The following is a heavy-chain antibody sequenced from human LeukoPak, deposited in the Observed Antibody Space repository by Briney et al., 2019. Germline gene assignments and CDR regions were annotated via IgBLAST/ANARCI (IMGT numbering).Heavy chain of an antibody. J-gene: IGHJ4*02. D-gene: IGHD5-24*01. Sequence: SETLSLTCAVYGGSFSGYYWSWIRQLPGKGLEWIREINHSGSTNYNPSLKSRVTISVDTSKNQISLKVSSVTAADTVVYYCASVELATTKFEYWGQGTLVTVSS. CDR3: ASVELATTKFEY. V-gene: IGHV4-34*01. CDR2: INHSGST. CDR1: GGSFSGYY.